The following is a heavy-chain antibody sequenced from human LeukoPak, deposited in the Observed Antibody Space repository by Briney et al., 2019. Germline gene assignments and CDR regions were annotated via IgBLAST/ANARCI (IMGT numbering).Heavy chain of an antibody. CDR1: GASISSFY. CDR2: IYYSGST. Sequence: PSETLSLTCSVSGASISSFYWSWIRQPPGKGLEWIGYIYYSGSTNYNPSLKSRVTISVDTSKNQFSLKLSSVTAADTAVYYCASTPSYLPYCSGGGCYSDWFDPWGQGTLVTVSS. J-gene: IGHJ5*02. V-gene: IGHV4-59*01. D-gene: IGHD2-15*01. CDR3: ASTPSYLPYCSGGGCYSDWFDP.